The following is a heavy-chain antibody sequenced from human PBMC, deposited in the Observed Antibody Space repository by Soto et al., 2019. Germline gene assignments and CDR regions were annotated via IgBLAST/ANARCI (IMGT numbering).Heavy chain of an antibody. V-gene: IGHV4-4*02. CDR1: GDSITSSAW. CDR2: IHLGGTT. CDR3: ARGDNWRLDL. Sequence: QVQLQESGPGLVKPSGTLSLTCAVSGDSITSSAWWSCVRQPPGKGLEWIGEIHLGGTTNYNPSLKRRVTISVDKSKNQFSLILNSVPAADTAIYYCARGDNWRLDLWGQGTLVSVSS. D-gene: IGHD1-20*01. J-gene: IGHJ5*02.